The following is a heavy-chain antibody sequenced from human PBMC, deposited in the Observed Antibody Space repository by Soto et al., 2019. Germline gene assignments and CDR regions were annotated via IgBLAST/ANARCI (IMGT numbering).Heavy chain of an antibody. CDR2: ISAYNGNT. D-gene: IGHD3-22*01. CDR1: GYTFTSYG. CDR3: ARDLLDYYDSSGYYYRDYYYYGMDV. J-gene: IGHJ6*02. V-gene: IGHV1-18*04. Sequence: ASVKVSYKASGYTFTSYGISWVRQAPGQGLEWMGWISAYNGNTNYAQKLQGRVTMTTDTSTSTAYMELRSLRSDDTAVYYCARDLLDYYDSSGYYYRDYYYYGMDVWGQGTTVTVSS.